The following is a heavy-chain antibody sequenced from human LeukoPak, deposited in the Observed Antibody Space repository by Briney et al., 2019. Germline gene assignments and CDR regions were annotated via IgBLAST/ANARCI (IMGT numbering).Heavy chain of an antibody. CDR1: GFTFSSSA. V-gene: IGHV3-23*01. CDR3: AKDSPVATR. D-gene: IGHD2-15*01. Sequence: GGSLRLSCAASGFTFSSSAMSWVRQAPGKGLEWVSSITDSGDGTYYADSVKGRFTISRDDSKNTLYLQMNSLRAKDTAVYYCAKDSPVATRWGQGTLVTVSS. J-gene: IGHJ4*02. CDR2: ITDSGDGT.